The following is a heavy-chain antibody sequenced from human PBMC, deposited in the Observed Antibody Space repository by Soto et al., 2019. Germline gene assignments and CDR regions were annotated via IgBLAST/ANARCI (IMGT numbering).Heavy chain of an antibody. D-gene: IGHD3-16*01. J-gene: IGHJ3*01. CDR1: GGSISSTQW. CDR3: GRNANFGSENSKFWGFDF. CDR2: THHSGYT. V-gene: IGHV4-4*02. Sequence: QVHLQESGPGLVNPSGTVSLTCAVSGGSISSTQWWTWFRQPPGKGLVWIGETHHSGYTIYNPSLNSPVTLSLDKSKNQFSLKLPSVTAADTAVYYCGRNANFGSENSKFWGFDFWGQGTVVTVS.